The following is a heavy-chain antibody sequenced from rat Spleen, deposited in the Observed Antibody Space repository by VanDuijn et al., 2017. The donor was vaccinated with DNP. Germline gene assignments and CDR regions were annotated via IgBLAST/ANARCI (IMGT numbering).Heavy chain of an antibody. V-gene: IGHV1-43*01. Sequence: QVQLQQSGAELAKPGSSVKISCKASGYSFTTYYIGWIKQTTGQGLEYFGYIHTGSGVTDYNEKFRGKATLTVDKSSSTAFMQLSSLTPDDSAVYYCARTIRVYYGLLPFAYWGQGSLVTVSS. CDR1: GYSFTTYY. D-gene: IGHD1-6*01. CDR3: ARTIRVYYGLLPFAY. J-gene: IGHJ3*01. CDR2: IHTGSGVT.